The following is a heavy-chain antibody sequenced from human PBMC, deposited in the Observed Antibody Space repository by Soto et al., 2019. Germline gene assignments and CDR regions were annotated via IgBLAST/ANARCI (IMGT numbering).Heavy chain of an antibody. J-gene: IGHJ4*02. CDR2: IIPILGIA. D-gene: IGHD3-9*01. Sequence: GASVKVSCKASGGTFSSYTISWVRQAPGQGLEWMGRIIPILGIANYAQKFQGRVTITADKSTSTAYMELSSLRSEDTAVYYCARERETGYSWAYYFDSWGQGTLVTVSS. CDR3: ARERETGYSWAYYFDS. V-gene: IGHV1-69*04. CDR1: GGTFSSYT.